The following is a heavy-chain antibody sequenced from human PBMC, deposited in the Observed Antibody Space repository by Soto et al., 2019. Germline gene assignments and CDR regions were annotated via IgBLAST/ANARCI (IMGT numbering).Heavy chain of an antibody. CDR2: INAGNGNT. Sequence: ASVKVSCKASGYIFTSYTIHWVRQAPGQRLEWMGWINAGNGNTKYSQKFQGRVTITRDTSASTAYMELSSLRSEDTAVYYCAKDHYYYGSGSYVSDDEFYYYYGMDVWGQGTTVTVSS. CDR1: GYIFTSYT. V-gene: IGHV1-3*01. CDR3: AKDHYYYGSGSYVSDDEFYYYYGMDV. J-gene: IGHJ6*02. D-gene: IGHD3-10*01.